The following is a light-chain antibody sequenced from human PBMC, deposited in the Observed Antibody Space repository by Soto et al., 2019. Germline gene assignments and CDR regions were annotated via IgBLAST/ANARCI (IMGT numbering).Light chain of an antibody. CDR2: KAF. Sequence: DIQMTQSPSTLSASVGDRVTITCRASQSLSNLLAWYQQKPGRAPTLLIYKAFTLESGVPSRFSGSGAGTEFTLTISSLQPGDSATYFCQQYRGYPLTFGQGTRLEIK. V-gene: IGKV1-5*03. J-gene: IGKJ5*01. CDR3: QQYRGYPLT. CDR1: QSLSNL.